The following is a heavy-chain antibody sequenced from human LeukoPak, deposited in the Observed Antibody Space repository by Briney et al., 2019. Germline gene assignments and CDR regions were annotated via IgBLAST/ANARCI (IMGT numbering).Heavy chain of an antibody. V-gene: IGHV1-2*02. Sequence: ASVKVSCKASGYTFTGYYMHWVRQAPGQGLEWMGWINPNSGGTNYAQKFRDRVTMTRDTSINTAYMDLSSLRSDDTAVYYCARTYDPYYYYYMDVWGKGTTVTVSS. CDR2: INPNSGGT. J-gene: IGHJ6*03. D-gene: IGHD3-3*01. CDR1: GYTFTGYY. CDR3: ARTYDPYYYYYMDV.